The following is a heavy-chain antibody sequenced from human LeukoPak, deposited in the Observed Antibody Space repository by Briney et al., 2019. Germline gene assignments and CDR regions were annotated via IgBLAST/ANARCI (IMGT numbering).Heavy chain of an antibody. D-gene: IGHD5-18*01. J-gene: IGHJ4*02. CDR3: AKDKYSPFDY. CDR2: ISWNSGSI. V-gene: IGHV3-9*01. CDR1: GFTFDDYA. Sequence: GGSLRLSCAASGFTFDDYAMHWVRQAPGKGLEWVSGISWNSGSIGYADSVKGRFTISRDNAKKSLYLQMNSPRAEDTAVYYCAKDKYSPFDYWGQGTLVTVSS.